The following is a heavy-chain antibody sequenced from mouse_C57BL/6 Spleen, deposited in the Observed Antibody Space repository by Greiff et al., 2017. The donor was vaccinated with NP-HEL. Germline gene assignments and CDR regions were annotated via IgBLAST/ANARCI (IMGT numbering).Heavy chain of an antibody. CDR2: ISYDGSN. J-gene: IGHJ1*03. CDR1: GYSITSGYY. CDR3: ARIHYYGSSYVDWYFDV. V-gene: IGHV3-6*01. D-gene: IGHD1-1*01. Sequence: EVKLQESGPGLVKPSQSLSLTCSVSGYSITSGYYWNWIRQFPGNHLEWMGYISYDGSNNYNPSLKNRISITRDTSKNQFFLKLNSVTTEDTATYYCARIHYYGSSYVDWYFDVWGTGTTVTVSS.